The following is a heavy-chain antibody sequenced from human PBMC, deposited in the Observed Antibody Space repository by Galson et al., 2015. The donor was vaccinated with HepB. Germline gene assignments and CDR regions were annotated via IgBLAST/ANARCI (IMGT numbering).Heavy chain of an antibody. J-gene: IGHJ4*02. D-gene: IGHD6-13*01. CDR3: TRLGDSSGYSSL. CDR1: GFTFSGSA. CDR2: IGSKANSYAT. V-gene: IGHV3-73*01. Sequence: SLRLSCAASGFTFSGSAMHWVRQASGRGLEWVGRIGSKANSYATAYAASVKGRFTISRDDSKNTAYMQMNSLKTEDTAVYYCTRLGDSSGYSSLWGQGTLVTVSS.